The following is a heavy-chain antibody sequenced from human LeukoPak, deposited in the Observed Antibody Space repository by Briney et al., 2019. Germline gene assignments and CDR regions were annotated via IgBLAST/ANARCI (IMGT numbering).Heavy chain of an antibody. CDR3: AKGSSSGWRLGRNDY. V-gene: IGHV4-4*02. CDR1: GDFISSSDW. CDR2: IHESGST. J-gene: IGHJ4*02. D-gene: IGHD6-19*01. Sequence: SETLSLTCAVSGDFISSSDWWSWVRQAPGKGLEWIGEIHESGSTNCNPSLKSRVTISIDKSKNQVSLKLSSVTAADTAVYYCAKGSSSGWRLGRNDYWGQGTLVTVSS.